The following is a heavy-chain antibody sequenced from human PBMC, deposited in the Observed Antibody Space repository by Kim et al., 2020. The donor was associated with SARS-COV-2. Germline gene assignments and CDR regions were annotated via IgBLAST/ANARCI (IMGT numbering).Heavy chain of an antibody. CDR3: ARDLIAYSSERKTKFDY. D-gene: IGHD6-25*01. V-gene: IGHV3-74*01. Sequence: GGSLRLSCAASGFNFSSYWMHWVRQAPGKGLVWVSRINSDGSSTSYADSVKGRFTISRDNAKNTLYLQMNSLRAEDTAVYYCARDLIAYSSERKTKFDYWGQGTLVTVSS. J-gene: IGHJ4*02. CDR2: INSDGSST. CDR1: GFNFSSYW.